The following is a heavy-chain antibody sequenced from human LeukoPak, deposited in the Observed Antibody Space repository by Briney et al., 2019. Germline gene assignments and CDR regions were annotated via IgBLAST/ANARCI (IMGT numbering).Heavy chain of an antibody. V-gene: IGHV3-30-3*01. CDR3: ARSTPFFYYGSGSYYNSWFDP. CDR1: GFTFSSYA. CDR2: ISYDGSNK. J-gene: IGHJ5*02. D-gene: IGHD3-10*01. Sequence: PGGSLRLSCAASGFTFSSYAMHWVRQAPGKGLEWVAVISYDGSNKYYADSVKGRFTISRDNSKNTLYLQMNSLRAEDTAVYYCARSTPFFYYGSGSYYNSWFDPWGQGTLVTVSS.